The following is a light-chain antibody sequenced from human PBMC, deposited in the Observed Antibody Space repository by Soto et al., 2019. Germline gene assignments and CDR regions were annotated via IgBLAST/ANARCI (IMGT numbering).Light chain of an antibody. Sequence: EFVLTQSPGAVSLSPGDRATLSCRASQSVSRSYLGWYQQKPGQAPRLLMYGASIRAAGVPDRFSGSGSGTEFTLTISRLEPEDFTVYYCHHYETFGQGTKVDIK. CDR1: QSVSRSY. V-gene: IGKV3-20*01. CDR2: GAS. CDR3: HHYET. J-gene: IGKJ1*01.